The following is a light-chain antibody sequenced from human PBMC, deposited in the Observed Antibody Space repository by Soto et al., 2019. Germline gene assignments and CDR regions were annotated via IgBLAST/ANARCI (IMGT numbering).Light chain of an antibody. CDR1: QSILKSSIKKNS. CDR3: QQYYSSSLT. CDR2: WAS. V-gene: IGKV4-1*01. Sequence: DIVMTQSPDSLAVSLGERATIKCRSSQSILKSSIKKNSLAWYQQKPGQPPRLLIYWASTRDSGVPDRFSGSGSGTDFTLTITRLQAEDVAVYYCQQYYSSSLTFGGGT. J-gene: IGKJ4*01.